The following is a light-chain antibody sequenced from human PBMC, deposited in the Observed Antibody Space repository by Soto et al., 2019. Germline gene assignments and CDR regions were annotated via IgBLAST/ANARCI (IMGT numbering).Light chain of an antibody. V-gene: IGKV3-20*01. CDR2: HAT. CDR1: HSVSSSY. Sequence: EIVLTQSPGTLSLSPGERATLSCRASHSVSSSYLAWYQQKPGLAPRLLIYHATSRPTGIPDRFSGSGSGTDFTLTISRLEPEDFAVYYCQQYGTSPYTFGQGTKLEIK. CDR3: QQYGTSPYT. J-gene: IGKJ2*01.